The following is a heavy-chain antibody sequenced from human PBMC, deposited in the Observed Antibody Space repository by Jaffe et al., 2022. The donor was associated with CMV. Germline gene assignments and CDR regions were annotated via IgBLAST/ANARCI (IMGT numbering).Heavy chain of an antibody. CDR1: GFNFNIYW. Sequence: EVQVVESGGGLVQPGGSLRLSCEASGFNFNIYWMSWVRQAPGKGLEWVANIKQDGSEKDYVDSVKGRFTISRDNAKNLLYVEMNSLRVDDTAVYYCVRGGLLGPRDGFDVWGQGTMVTVST. D-gene: IGHD1-26*01. J-gene: IGHJ3*01. CDR3: VRGGLLGPRDGFDV. CDR2: IKQDGSEK. V-gene: IGHV3-7*04.